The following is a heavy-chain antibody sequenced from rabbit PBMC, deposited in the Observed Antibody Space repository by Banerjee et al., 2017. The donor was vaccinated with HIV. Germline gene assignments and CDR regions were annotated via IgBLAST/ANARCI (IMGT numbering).Heavy chain of an antibody. CDR2: VYTGNGKT. V-gene: IGHV1S45*01. J-gene: IGHJ3*01. CDR3: VRDAGVIGWNFGW. Sequence: QQQLEESGGGLVKPGGTLTLTCKASGFSFSSSYDMCWVRQAPGKGLEWIACVYTGNGKTYYASWARGRITISKTSSTTVTLQMTSLTVADMATYFCVRDAGVIGWNFGWWGQGTLVTVS. CDR1: GFSFSSSYD. D-gene: IGHD4-1*01.